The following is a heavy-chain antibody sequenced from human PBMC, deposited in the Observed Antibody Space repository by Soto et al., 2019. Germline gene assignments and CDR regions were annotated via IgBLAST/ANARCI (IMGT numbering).Heavy chain of an antibody. CDR3: AKDRSSGTSFDS. V-gene: IGHV3-23*01. CDR2: ITGSGSGT. J-gene: IGHJ4*01. Sequence: GGSLRLSCSAAGFTFSGYGMSWVRQAPGKGLEWVSEITGSGSGTYYTDSVKGRFTISRDNSKNTLYLQMNSLRVEDTAVYYCAKDRSSGTSFDSWGQGTLVTVSS. D-gene: IGHD3-22*01. CDR1: GFTFSGYG.